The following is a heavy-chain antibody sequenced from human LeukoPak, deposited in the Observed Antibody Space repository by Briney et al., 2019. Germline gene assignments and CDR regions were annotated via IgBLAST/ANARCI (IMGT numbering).Heavy chain of an antibody. V-gene: IGHV4-59*01. CDR3: ARWGAGYYYDSSGYYGPIDY. D-gene: IGHD3-22*01. CDR2: IYYSGST. CDR1: GGSISSYY. J-gene: IGHJ4*02. Sequence: SETLSLTCTVSGGSISSYYWSWIRQPPGKGLEWIGYIYYSGSTNYNPSLKSRVTISVDTSKNQFSLKLSSVTAADTAVYYCARWGAGYYYDSSGYYGPIDYWGQGTLVTVSS.